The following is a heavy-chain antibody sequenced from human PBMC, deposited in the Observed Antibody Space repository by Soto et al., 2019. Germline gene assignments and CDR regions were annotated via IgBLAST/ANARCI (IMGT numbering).Heavy chain of an antibody. D-gene: IGHD2-8*01. Sequence: LRLSCAASGFTFSSYAMGWVRQAPGKGLEWVAVISRDGSSKYYGDSVKGRFTVSRDNSNNTLYLSMTSLRPDDTAVFYCARSRNGAVPDSINFWGQGTLVTVSS. CDR2: ISRDGSSK. CDR1: GFTFSSYA. V-gene: IGHV3-30*03. CDR3: ARSRNGAVPDSINF. J-gene: IGHJ4*02.